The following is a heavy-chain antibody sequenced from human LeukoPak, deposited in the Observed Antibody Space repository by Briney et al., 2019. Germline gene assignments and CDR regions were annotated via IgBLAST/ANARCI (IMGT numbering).Heavy chain of an antibody. CDR3: ARRYH. CDR1: GGTFNSSG. CDR2: IISFFGTA. V-gene: IGHV1-69*05. D-gene: IGHD3-16*02. J-gene: IGHJ4*02. Sequence: ASVKVSCKASGGTFNSSGISWVRQAPGQGLEWMGGIISFFGTANYAQKFQGRVTITTDESTSTAYMELSSLRSEDTAVYYCARRYHWGQGTLVTVSS.